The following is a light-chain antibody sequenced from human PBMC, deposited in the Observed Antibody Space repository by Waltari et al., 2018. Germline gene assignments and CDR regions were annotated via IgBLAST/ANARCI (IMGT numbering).Light chain of an antibody. CDR1: SSHIGSNC. Sequence: QSVLTQAPSASRTPGQTVTISCSGRSSHIGSNCVSWFQHLPGTAPKLLIYSNPQRPSGVPARFSGSKSGTSASLAISGLRSEDEGDYYCAAWDDSLSGWVFGGGTKLTVL. CDR2: SNP. J-gene: IGLJ3*02. CDR3: AAWDDSLSGWV. V-gene: IGLV1-47*02.